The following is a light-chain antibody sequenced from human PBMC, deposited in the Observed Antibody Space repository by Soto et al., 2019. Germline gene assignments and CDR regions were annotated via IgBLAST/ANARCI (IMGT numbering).Light chain of an antibody. Sequence: IVMTQSQDPLSVSTGERATLSCRASQSVSSNLAWYQQKPGQAPRLLIYAVSSRATGIPDRFSGSGSGTDFTLTISRLEPEDFAVYYCQQCGDSPWAVGQGGKV. V-gene: IGKV3-20*01. CDR2: AVS. CDR1: QSVSSN. J-gene: IGKJ1*01. CDR3: QQCGDSPWA.